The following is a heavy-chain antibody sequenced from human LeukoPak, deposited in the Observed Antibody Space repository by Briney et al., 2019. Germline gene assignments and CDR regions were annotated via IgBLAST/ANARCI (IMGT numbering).Heavy chain of an antibody. J-gene: IGHJ6*04. CDR1: GFTFSSYW. Sequence: GGSLRLSCAASGFTFSSYWMSWVRQAPGKGLEWVANIKQDGSEKYYVDSVKGRFTISRDNAKNSPYLQMNSLRAEDTAVYYCARDKEVDTAMAVDGMDVWGKGTTVTVSS. V-gene: IGHV3-7*03. CDR3: ARDKEVDTAMAVDGMDV. CDR2: IKQDGSEK. D-gene: IGHD5-18*01.